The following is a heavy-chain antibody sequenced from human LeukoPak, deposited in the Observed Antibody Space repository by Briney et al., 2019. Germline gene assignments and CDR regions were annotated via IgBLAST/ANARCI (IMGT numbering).Heavy chain of an antibody. CDR1: GGSISSSSYY. CDR2: IYYSGST. D-gene: IGHD3-10*01. CDR3: ARRFSVGSFDY. J-gene: IGHJ4*02. Sequence: SETLSLTCTVPGGSISSSSYYWGWIRQPPGKGLEWIGSIYYSGSTYYNPSLKSRVTISVDTSKNQFSLKLSSVTAADTAVYYCARRFSVGSFDYWGQGTLVTVSS. V-gene: IGHV4-39*01.